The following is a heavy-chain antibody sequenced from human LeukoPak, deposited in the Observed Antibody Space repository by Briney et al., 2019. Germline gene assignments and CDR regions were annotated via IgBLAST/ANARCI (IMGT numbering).Heavy chain of an antibody. Sequence: SQTLSLTCTVSGGSISSGDYYWSWIRQPPGKGLEWIGYIYYSGSTYYNPSLKSRVTISVDTSKNQFSLKLSSVTAADTAVYYCARDGISSGTKGYFDYWGQGTLVTVSS. J-gene: IGHJ4*02. CDR3: ARDGISSGTKGYFDY. CDR1: GGSISSGDYY. V-gene: IGHV4-30-4*01. D-gene: IGHD3-10*01. CDR2: IYYSGST.